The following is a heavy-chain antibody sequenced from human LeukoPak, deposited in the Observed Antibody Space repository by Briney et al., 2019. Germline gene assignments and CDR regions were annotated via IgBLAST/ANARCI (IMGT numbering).Heavy chain of an antibody. CDR2: IFYTGST. CDR3: ARDREIPPDGFDI. V-gene: IGHV4-59*11. D-gene: IGHD1-26*01. Sequence: PSETLSLTCTVSGDSISSHYWSWVRQPPGKGLEWIGYIFYTGSTKYNPSLKSRVTISVDTSKNQFSLMLTSVTAADTAVYYCARDREIPPDGFDIWGQGTMVTVSS. J-gene: IGHJ3*02. CDR1: GDSISSHY.